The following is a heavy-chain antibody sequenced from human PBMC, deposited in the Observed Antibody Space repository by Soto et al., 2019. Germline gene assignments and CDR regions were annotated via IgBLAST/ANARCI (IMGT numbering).Heavy chain of an antibody. CDR1: GFTFGSYF. CDR2: VSDGGST. Sequence: EVQLLESGGGLVQPGGSLRLSCAASGFTFGSYFMRWVRQTPGQGLEWVSTVSDGGSTYYADSVKGRFTVSRDNSKNMVYLQMNSLRAEDTAVYYCAKGRGQKYKYDMDVWGRGTTVTVSS. J-gene: IGHJ6*02. CDR3: AKGRGQKYKYDMDV. V-gene: IGHV3-23*01. D-gene: IGHD1-1*01.